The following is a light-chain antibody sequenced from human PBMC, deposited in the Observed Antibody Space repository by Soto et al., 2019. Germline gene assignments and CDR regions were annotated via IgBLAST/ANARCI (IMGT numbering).Light chain of an antibody. Sequence: QSALTQPASVSGSPGQSITIYCTGTSSDVGSYNLVSWYQQHPGKAPKLMIYEGSKRPSRVSNRLTGSKSGNTASLTISGLQAEEEADYSCCSYAGSSTWVFGGGTKLTV. CDR2: EGS. CDR3: CSYAGSSTWV. CDR1: SSDVGSYNL. J-gene: IGLJ3*02. V-gene: IGLV2-23*01.